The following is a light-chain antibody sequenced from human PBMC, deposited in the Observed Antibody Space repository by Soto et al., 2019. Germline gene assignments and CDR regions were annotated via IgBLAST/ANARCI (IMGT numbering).Light chain of an antibody. V-gene: IGKV3-11*01. CDR3: QQRSNWPST. CDR1: ESVGSN. J-gene: IGKJ5*01. Sequence: VMTQSPATLSVSPGERATLSCRASESVGSNLAWYQQKPGQAPRLLIYDASNRATGIPARFSGSGSGTDFTLTISSLEPEDFAVYYCQQRSNWPSTFGQGTRLEIK. CDR2: DAS.